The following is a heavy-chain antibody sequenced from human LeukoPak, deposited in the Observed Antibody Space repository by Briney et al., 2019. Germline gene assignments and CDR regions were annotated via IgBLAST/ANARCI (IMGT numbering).Heavy chain of an antibody. CDR2: ISGRGGST. D-gene: IGHD5-24*01. J-gene: IGHJ3*02. Sequence: PGGSLRLSCVASGITLTTYAMSWVRQAPGKGLEWVSGISGRGGSTYYADSVKGRFTISRDDSKNTLYLQMNSLRAEDTAIYYCAKEIRWLQFRLKNAFDIWGHGTMVTLSS. V-gene: IGHV3-23*01. CDR1: GITLTTYA. CDR3: AKEIRWLQFRLKNAFDI.